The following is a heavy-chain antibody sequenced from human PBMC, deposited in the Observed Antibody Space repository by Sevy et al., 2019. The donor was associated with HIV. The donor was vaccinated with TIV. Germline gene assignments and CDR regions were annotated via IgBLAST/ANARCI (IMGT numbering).Heavy chain of an antibody. J-gene: IGHJ4*02. Sequence: GGSLRLSCAASGFTFSSYGMHWVRQAPGKGLEWVAVISYDGSNKYYAYSVKGRFTISRDNSKNTLYLQMNSLRAEDTAVYYCAKGEDLEDIVVVPAAFLDYWGQGTLVTVSS. CDR3: AKGEDLEDIVVVPAAFLDY. CDR2: ISYDGSNK. CDR1: GFTFSSYG. V-gene: IGHV3-30*18. D-gene: IGHD2-2*01.